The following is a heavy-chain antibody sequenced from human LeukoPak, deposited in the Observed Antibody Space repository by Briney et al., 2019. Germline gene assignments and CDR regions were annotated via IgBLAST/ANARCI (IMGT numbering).Heavy chain of an antibody. J-gene: IGHJ4*02. D-gene: IGHD3-10*01. CDR3: AKFEVVLWFGELAYFDY. Sequence: GGSLRLSCAASGFTFSSYGMSWVRQAPGKGLEWVSAISGSGGSTYYADSVKGRFTISRDNSKNTLYLQMNSLRAEDTAVYYCAKFEVVLWFGELAYFDYWGQGTLVTVSS. CDR1: GFTFSSYG. V-gene: IGHV3-23*01. CDR2: ISGSGGST.